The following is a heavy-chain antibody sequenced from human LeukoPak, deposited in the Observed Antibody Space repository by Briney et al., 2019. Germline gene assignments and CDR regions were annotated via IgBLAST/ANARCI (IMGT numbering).Heavy chain of an antibody. D-gene: IGHD2-2*01. CDR2: IKSKNDGGTT. J-gene: IGHJ6*02. CDR1: GFTFSSYW. Sequence: GGPLRLSCAASGFTFSSYWMHWVRHAPGKGLEWVGRIKSKNDGGTTDYAAPVKGRFTISRDDSKNTLYLQMNSLKTEDTAVYYCTTDYQVMDVWGQGTTVTV. CDR3: TTDYQVMDV. V-gene: IGHV3-15*01.